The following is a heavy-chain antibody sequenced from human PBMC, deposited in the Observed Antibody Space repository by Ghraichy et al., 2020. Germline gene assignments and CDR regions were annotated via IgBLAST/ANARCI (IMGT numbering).Heavy chain of an antibody. CDR1: GFTFSSYW. V-gene: IGHV3-7*03. CDR3: ARAKRMVAAAQLEYYYYYYMDV. CDR2: IKQDGSEK. D-gene: IGHD2-15*01. Sequence: GGSLRLSCAASGFTFSSYWMSWVRQAPGKGLEWVANIKQDGSEKYYVDSVKGRFTISRDNAKNSLYLQMNSLRAEDTAVYYCARAKRMVAAAQLEYYYYYYMDVWGKGTTVTVSS. J-gene: IGHJ6*03.